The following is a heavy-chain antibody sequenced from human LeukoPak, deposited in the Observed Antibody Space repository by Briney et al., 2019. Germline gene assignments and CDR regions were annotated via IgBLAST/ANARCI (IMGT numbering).Heavy chain of an antibody. Sequence: SETLSLTCTVSGGSISSFYWTWIRQPAGKGLEWIGRIYSSGITYYNPSLKSRVTMSVDTSKKQFSLRLNSVTAADTAVYYCARVALYNRHDYFDYWGQGTLVTVSS. J-gene: IGHJ4*02. CDR2: IYSSGIT. V-gene: IGHV4-4*07. CDR1: GGSISSFY. D-gene: IGHD1-14*01. CDR3: ARVALYNRHDYFDY.